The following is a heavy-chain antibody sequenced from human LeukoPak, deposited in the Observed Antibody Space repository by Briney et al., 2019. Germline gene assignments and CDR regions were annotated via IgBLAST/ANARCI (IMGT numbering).Heavy chain of an antibody. D-gene: IGHD2-15*01. CDR2: IYYSGST. CDR3: ARHRIGFPFDY. V-gene: IGHV4-39*01. Sequence: GALRLSCAASGFTFSSYSMNWVRQPPGKGLEWIGSIYYSGSTYYNPSLKSRVTISVDTSKNQFSLKLSSVTAADTAVYYCARHRIGFPFDYWGQGTLVTVSS. J-gene: IGHJ4*02. CDR1: GFTFSSYSMN.